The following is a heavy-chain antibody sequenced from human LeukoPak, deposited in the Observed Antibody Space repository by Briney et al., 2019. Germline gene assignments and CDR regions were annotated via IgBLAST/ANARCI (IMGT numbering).Heavy chain of an antibody. V-gene: IGHV3-33*01. Sequence: PGGSLRLSCAASGFTFSSYGMRWVRQAPGKGLEWVSVICYDGSNKYYADSVKGRFTISRDNSKNTLYLQMNSLRAEDTAVYYCVRVLGTCSSTSCTSYSYYRMDVWGQGTTVTVSS. J-gene: IGHJ6*02. CDR3: VRVLGTCSSTSCTSYSYYRMDV. CDR2: ICYDGSNK. D-gene: IGHD2-2*01. CDR1: GFTFSSYG.